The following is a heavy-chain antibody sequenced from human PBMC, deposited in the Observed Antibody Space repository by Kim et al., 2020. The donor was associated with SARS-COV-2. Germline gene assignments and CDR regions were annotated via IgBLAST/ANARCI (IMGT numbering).Heavy chain of an antibody. D-gene: IGHD3-16*01. V-gene: IGHV1-69*13. CDR3: ASFRRFVGVPDV. J-gene: IGHJ6*02. CDR1: GGTFSSYA. Sequence: SVKVSCKASGGTFSSYAISWVRQAPGQGLEWMGGIIPIFGTANYAQKFQGRVTITADESTSTAYMELSSLRSEDTAVYYCASFRRFVGVPDVWGQGTTVTVSS. CDR2: IIPIFGTA.